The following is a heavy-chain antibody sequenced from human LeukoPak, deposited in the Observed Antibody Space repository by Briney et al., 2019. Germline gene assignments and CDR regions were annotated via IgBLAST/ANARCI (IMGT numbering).Heavy chain of an antibody. D-gene: IGHD2-15*01. V-gene: IGHV3-30-3*01. Sequence: QPGRSLRLSCAASGFTFSSYAVHWVRQAPGKGLEWVALISYPGNNEYYADSVKGRFTISRDNSKNTLYLQVNSLRADDTAVYYCARAVDRYYYYYGMDVWGQGTTVTVSS. CDR1: GFTFSSYA. CDR3: ARAVDRYYYYYGMDV. CDR2: ISYPGNNE. J-gene: IGHJ6*02.